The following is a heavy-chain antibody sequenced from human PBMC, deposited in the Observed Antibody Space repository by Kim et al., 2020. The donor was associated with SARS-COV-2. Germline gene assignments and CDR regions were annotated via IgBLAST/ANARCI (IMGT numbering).Heavy chain of an antibody. CDR2: MNPNSGDT. V-gene: IGHV1-8*01. J-gene: IGHJ1*01. CDR1: GYTFTSYE. D-gene: IGHD2-2*01. Sequence: ASVKVSCKASGYTFTSYEINWVRQATGQGLEWMGSMNPNSGDTGFAQKFQGRPTMTRDTSRSTAYMELSSLRSEDTAIYYCARGSVKVSAAAASWGQGTLVTVSS. CDR3: ARGSVKVSAAAAS.